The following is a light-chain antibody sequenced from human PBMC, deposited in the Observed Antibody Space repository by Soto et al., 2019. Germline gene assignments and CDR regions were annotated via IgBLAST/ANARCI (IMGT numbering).Light chain of an antibody. CDR3: AAWDDRVDEYV. J-gene: IGLJ1*01. Sequence: QSVLTQSPSASVTPGQRVTISCSGSASNSGSKAVNWYQQFPGTAPKLIIYRTVERPLGVPARFYGSKSGTSASLAINGLXSEDEADYYCAAWDDRVDEYVFGTGTKVTVL. V-gene: IGLV1-44*01. CDR2: RTV. CDR1: ASNSGSKA.